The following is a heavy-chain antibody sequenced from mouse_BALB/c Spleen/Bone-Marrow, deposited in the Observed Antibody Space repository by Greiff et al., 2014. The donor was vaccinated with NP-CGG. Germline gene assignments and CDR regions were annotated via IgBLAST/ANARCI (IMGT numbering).Heavy chain of an antibody. CDR1: GYTFTDHA. J-gene: IGHJ4*01. CDR2: ISGYYGDA. V-gene: IGHV1S137*01. Sequence: QVQLKESGAKLVRPGVSVKISCEGSGYTFTDHAIHWVKRSHAKSLEWIGVISGYYGDAIYNQKFKGKATMTVDKSSSTAYMELARLTSEDSAIYYCARSGKVRNAMDYWGQGTSVTVSS. CDR3: ARSGKVRNAMDY. D-gene: IGHD2-14*01.